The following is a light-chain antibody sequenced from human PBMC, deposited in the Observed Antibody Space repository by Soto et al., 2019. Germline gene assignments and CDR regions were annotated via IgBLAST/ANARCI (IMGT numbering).Light chain of an antibody. Sequence: QSALTQPASVYGSPGQSITISCTGTSSDVGGYNYVSWYQQHPGKAPKLMIYDVSNRPSGVSNRFSGSKSGNTASLTISGLQAEDGADYYCSSYTSSSTRVLGGGTKLTVL. J-gene: IGLJ2*01. CDR2: DVS. V-gene: IGLV2-14*01. CDR3: SSYTSSSTRV. CDR1: SSDVGGYNY.